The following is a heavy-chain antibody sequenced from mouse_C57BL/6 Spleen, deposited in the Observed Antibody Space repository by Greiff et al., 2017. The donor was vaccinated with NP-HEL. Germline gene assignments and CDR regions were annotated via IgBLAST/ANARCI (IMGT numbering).Heavy chain of an antibody. J-gene: IGHJ4*01. D-gene: IGHD2-5*01. V-gene: IGHV5-17*01. CDR1: GFTFSDYG. Sequence: EVKVEESGGGLVKPGGSLKLSCAASGFTFSDYGMHWVRQAPEKGLEWVAYISSGSSTIYYADTVKGRFTISRDNAKNTLFLQMTSLRSEDTAMYYCARGDYYSNYNYYAMDYWGQGTSVTVSS. CDR2: ISSGSSTI. CDR3: ARGDYYSNYNYYAMDY.